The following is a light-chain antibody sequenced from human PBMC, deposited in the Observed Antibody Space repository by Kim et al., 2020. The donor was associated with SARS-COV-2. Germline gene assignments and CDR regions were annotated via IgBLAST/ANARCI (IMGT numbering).Light chain of an antibody. CDR3: YSYAGSSTYV. CDR1: SSDVGSYNL. V-gene: IGLV2-23*02. CDR2: EVS. J-gene: IGLJ1*01. Sequence: QSALTQPASVSGSPGQSITISCTGTSSDVGSYNLVSWYQQHPGKAPKLMIYEVSKRPSGVSNRFSGSKSGNTASLTISGLQAKDEADYYCYSYAGSSTYVFETGPKVTVL.